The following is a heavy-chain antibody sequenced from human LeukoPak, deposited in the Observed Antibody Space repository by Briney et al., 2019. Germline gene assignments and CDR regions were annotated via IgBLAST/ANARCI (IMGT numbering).Heavy chain of an antibody. J-gene: IGHJ4*02. V-gene: IGHV3-30*02. D-gene: IGHD4-23*01. CDR3: AKDDRWSFDY. Sequence: GGSLKLPCAASGFTFRGNGMHWVRQAPGKGLEWVTHIRGDGSDTYYVESVKGRFTISRDDSMNTVYLQINSLRAEYTAVYYCAKDDRWSFDYWGQGTLVTVSS. CDR1: GFTFRGNG. CDR2: IRGDGSDT.